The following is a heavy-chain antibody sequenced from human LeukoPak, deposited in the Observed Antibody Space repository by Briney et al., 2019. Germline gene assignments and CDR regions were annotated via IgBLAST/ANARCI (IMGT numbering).Heavy chain of an antibody. CDR1: GFTFGDYA. D-gene: IGHD4-17*01. V-gene: IGHV3-49*04. Sequence: PGRSLRLSCTASGFTFGDYAMSWVRQAPGKGLEWVGFIRSKAYGGTTEYAASVKGRFTISRDDSKSIAYLQMNSLKTEDTAVYYCTRSTVTKPSDYWGQGTLVTVSS. CDR3: TRSTVTKPSDY. CDR2: IRSKAYGGTT. J-gene: IGHJ4*02.